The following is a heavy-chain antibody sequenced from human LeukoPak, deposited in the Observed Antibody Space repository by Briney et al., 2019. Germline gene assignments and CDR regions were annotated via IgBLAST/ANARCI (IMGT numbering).Heavy chain of an antibody. Sequence: GASVKVSCKASGGTFSSYAISWVRQAPGQGLEWMGRIIPILGIANYAQKFQGRVTITADKSTSTAYMEPSSLRSEDTAVYYCARLGYCSSTSCYGYYYYGMDVWGQGTTVTVSS. V-gene: IGHV1-69*04. CDR2: IIPILGIA. CDR3: ARLGYCSSTSCYGYYYYGMDV. J-gene: IGHJ6*02. CDR1: GGTFSSYA. D-gene: IGHD2-2*01.